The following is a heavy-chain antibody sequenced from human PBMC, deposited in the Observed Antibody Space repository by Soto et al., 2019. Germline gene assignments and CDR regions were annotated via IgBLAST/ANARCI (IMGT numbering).Heavy chain of an antibody. D-gene: IGHD6-6*01. J-gene: IGHJ4*02. CDR2: IGPNGGT. Sequence: GGSLRLSCSASGFTFSSYSMHWVRRAPGKGLEYVSAIGPNGGTWYADSVKGRFTISRDNSKSSLYLQMSSLRVEDTAVYYCVKDLPVVRSSGYWGQGALVTVSS. CDR1: GFTFSSYS. V-gene: IGHV3-64D*06. CDR3: VKDLPVVRSSGY.